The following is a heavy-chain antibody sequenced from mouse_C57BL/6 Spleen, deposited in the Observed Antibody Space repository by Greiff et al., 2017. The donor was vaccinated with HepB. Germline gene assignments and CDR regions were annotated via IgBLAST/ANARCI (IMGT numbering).Heavy chain of an antibody. CDR3: ARGGYFDV. CDR1: GYTFTDYY. CDR2: IYPGSGNT. Sequence: VQLQQSGAELVRPGASVKLSCKASGYTFTDYYINWVKQRLGQGLEWIARIYPGSGNTYYNEKFKGKATLTAEKSSSTAYMQLSSLTSEDSAVYFCARGGYFDVWGTGTTVTVSS. J-gene: IGHJ1*03. V-gene: IGHV1-76*01.